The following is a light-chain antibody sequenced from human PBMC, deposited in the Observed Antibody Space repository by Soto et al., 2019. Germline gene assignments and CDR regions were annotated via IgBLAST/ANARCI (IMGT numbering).Light chain of an antibody. CDR3: CSYVRSYSYV. Sequence: QSALTQPRSVSGSPGQSVTVTCIGTSSDVGGYNSVSWYQEHPGKAPKLMIYDVIKRPSGVPDRFSGSKSGNTASLTISGLLAEDEADYYGCSYVRSYSYVFGPVTKVTVL. CDR2: DVI. CDR1: SSDVGGYNS. J-gene: IGLJ1*01. V-gene: IGLV2-11*01.